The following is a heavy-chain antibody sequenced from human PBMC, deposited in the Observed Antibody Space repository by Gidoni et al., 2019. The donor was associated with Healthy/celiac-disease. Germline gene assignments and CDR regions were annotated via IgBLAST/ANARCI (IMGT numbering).Heavy chain of an antibody. CDR1: GFSLSTSGVG. CDR3: AHSPITMFGVVIIDRYYFDY. Sequence: QITLKESGPTLVKPTQTLTLTCTFSGFSLSTSGVGVGWIRQPPGKALEWLALIYWNDDKRYSPSLKSRLTITKDTSKNQVVLTMTNMDPVDTATYYCAHSPITMFGVVIIDRYYFDYWGQGTLVTVSS. CDR2: IYWNDDK. D-gene: IGHD3-3*01. V-gene: IGHV2-5*01. J-gene: IGHJ4*02.